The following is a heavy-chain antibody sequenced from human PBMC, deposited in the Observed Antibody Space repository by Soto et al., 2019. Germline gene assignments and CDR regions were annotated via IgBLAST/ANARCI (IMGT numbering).Heavy chain of an antibody. CDR3: ARDLGASYYDILTGQDY. Sequence: QVQLVQSGAEVKKPGSSVKVSCKASGGTFSSYTISWVRQAPGHGLEWMGRIIPILGIANYAQKFQGRVTITADKSTSTAYMELSSLRSEDTAVYYCARDLGASYYDILTGQDYWGQGTLVTVSS. D-gene: IGHD3-9*01. CDR2: IIPILGIA. CDR1: GGTFSSYT. V-gene: IGHV1-69*08. J-gene: IGHJ4*02.